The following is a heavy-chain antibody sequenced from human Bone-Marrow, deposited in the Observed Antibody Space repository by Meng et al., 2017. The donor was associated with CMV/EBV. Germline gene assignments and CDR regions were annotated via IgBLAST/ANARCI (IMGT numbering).Heavy chain of an antibody. Sequence: GESLKISCAASGFTFSSYAMSWVRQAPGKGLEWVSAISGSGGSTYYADSVKGRFTISRDNAKNSLYLQMNSLRAEDTAVYYCAGGYAGLQLNIWGQGTMVTVSS. CDR3: AGGYAGLQLNI. CDR2: ISGSGGST. CDR1: GFTFSSYA. J-gene: IGHJ3*02. D-gene: IGHD1-1*01. V-gene: IGHV3-23*01.